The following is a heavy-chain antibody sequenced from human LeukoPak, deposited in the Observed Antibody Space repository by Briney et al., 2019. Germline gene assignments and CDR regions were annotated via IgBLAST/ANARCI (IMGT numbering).Heavy chain of an antibody. D-gene: IGHD3-16*01. CDR1: GFTFTSYG. V-gene: IGHV3-23*01. Sequence: GGSLRLSCAASGFTFTSYGMSWVRQAPGKGLEWVSAISGNGGSTYYADSVKGRFTISRDNSKNTLYLQMNSLRAEDTAVYYCGKKFGPAVCTGVSDYWGQGTLVTVSS. CDR3: GKKFGPAVCTGVSDY. CDR2: ISGNGGST. J-gene: IGHJ4*02.